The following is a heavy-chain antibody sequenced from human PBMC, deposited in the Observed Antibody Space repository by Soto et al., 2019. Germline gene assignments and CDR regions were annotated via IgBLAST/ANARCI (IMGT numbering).Heavy chain of an antibody. D-gene: IGHD5-18*01. J-gene: IGHJ4*02. CDR1: GFTFSTYA. Sequence: GGSLRLSCAASGFTFSTYALSWVRQAPGKGLEWVSAISGSGGSTYYADSVKGCFTISRDNSKNTLYLQMNSLRAEDTALYYCAKDGERYSYGYNFDYWGQGTLVTVS. CDR3: AKDGERYSYGYNFDY. V-gene: IGHV3-23*01. CDR2: ISGSGGST.